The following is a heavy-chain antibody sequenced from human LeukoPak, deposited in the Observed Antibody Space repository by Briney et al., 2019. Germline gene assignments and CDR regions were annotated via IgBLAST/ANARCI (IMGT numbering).Heavy chain of an antibody. V-gene: IGHV4-59*01. Sequence: SETLSLTCTVSGGSISSYYWSWIRQPPGKGLEWIGYIYYSGSTNYNPSLKSRVTISVDTSKNQFSLKLSSVTAADTAVYYCAGGITGVDYWGQGTLVTVSS. J-gene: IGHJ4*02. D-gene: IGHD1-20*01. CDR2: IYYSGST. CDR3: AGGITGVDY. CDR1: GGSISSYY.